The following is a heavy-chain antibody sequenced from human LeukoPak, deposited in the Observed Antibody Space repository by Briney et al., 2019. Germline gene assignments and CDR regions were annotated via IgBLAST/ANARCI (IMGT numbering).Heavy chain of an antibody. CDR1: GFTFSSYS. V-gene: IGHV3-21*01. Sequence: PGGSLRLSCAASGFTFSSYSMNWVRQAPGKGLEWVSSISNSSSYIYYADSVKGRFTISRDNAKNSLYLQMNSLRAEDTAVYYCARGLYCSGGSCYFGYYYYYGMDVWGQGTTVTVSS. CDR3: ARGLYCSGGSCYFGYYYYYGMDV. D-gene: IGHD2-15*01. J-gene: IGHJ6*02. CDR2: ISNSSSYI.